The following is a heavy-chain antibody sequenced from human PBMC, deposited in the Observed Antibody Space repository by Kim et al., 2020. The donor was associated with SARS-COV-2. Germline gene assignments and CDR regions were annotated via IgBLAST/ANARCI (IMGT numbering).Heavy chain of an antibody. CDR3: AAEGIAAAGYYYYGMDV. V-gene: IGHV1-58*01. D-gene: IGHD6-13*01. J-gene: IGHJ6*02. CDR2: IFVGSGNT. Sequence: SVKVSCKASGFTFTSSAVQWVRQARGQRLEWIGWIFVGSGNTNYAQKFQERVTITRDMSTSTAYMELSSLRSEDTAVYYCAAEGIAAAGYYYYGMDVWGQGTTVTVSS. CDR1: GFTFTSSA.